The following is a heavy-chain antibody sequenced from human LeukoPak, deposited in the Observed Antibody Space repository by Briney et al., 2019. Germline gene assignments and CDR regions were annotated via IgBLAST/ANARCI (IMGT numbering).Heavy chain of an antibody. CDR2: FDPEDGET. V-gene: IGHV1-24*01. CDR1: GYTLTELS. J-gene: IGHJ6*02. D-gene: IGHD6-13*01. Sequence: ASVKVSCKVSGYTLTELSMHWVRQAPGKGLEWMGGFDPEDGETIYAQKFQGRVTMTEDTSTGTAYMELSSLRSEDTAVYYCATDADSSSWYGYYGMDVWGQGTTVTVSS. CDR3: ATDADSSSWYGYYGMDV.